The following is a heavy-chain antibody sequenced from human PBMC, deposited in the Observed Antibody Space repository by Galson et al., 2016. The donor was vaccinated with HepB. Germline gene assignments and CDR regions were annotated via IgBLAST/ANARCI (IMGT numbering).Heavy chain of an antibody. Sequence: SLRLSCAASGFTFNIYAMSWVRQAPGKGLEWVAAIAGSGAPTNYADSVKGRFAISRDNSKNTVYLQMNSLRAEDTAKYYCANPGTYLLYWGQGTLVTVSS. D-gene: IGHD2-21*01. CDR1: GFTFNIYA. V-gene: IGHV3-23*01. CDR3: ANPGTYLLY. CDR2: IAGSGAPT. J-gene: IGHJ4*02.